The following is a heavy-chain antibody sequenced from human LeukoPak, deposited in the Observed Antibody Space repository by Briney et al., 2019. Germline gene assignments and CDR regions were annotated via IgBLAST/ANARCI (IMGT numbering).Heavy chain of an antibody. J-gene: IGHJ4*02. CDR3: ANHPQHSSWTWFDY. CDR1: GFTFDDYA. D-gene: IGHD6-13*01. V-gene: IGHV3-43*02. CDR2: ISGDGGST. Sequence: GGSLRLSCAASGFTFDDYAMHWVRQAPGKGLEWVSLISGDGGSTCDADSAKGRFAISRDNSKNSLYLQMNSLRTEDTALYYCANHPQHSSWTWFDYWGQGTLVTVSS.